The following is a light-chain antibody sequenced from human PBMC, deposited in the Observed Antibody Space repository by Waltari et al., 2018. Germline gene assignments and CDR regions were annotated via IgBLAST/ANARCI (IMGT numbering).Light chain of an antibody. J-gene: IGLJ2*01. V-gene: IGLV3-21*03. CDR1: KIGTKS. CDR2: DDS. Sequence: SYVLTQPPSVSVAPEKTARITCGGNKIGTKSVHWYQQKPGQAPRLVVYDDSDRPSGIPERCAGSKSGNTATRAIRRVEAGDEADYYCQVWDSNSDHHVFGGGTKLTVL. CDR3: QVWDSNSDHHV.